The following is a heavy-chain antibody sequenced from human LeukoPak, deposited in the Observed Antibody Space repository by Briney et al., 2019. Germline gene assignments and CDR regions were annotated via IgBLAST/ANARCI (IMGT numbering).Heavy chain of an antibody. CDR2: MYYSGST. CDR3: AREGMIATGREPAEI. V-gene: IGHV4-59*01. D-gene: IGHD3-22*01. CDR1: GGSISSSY. Sequence: TSETLSLTCSVSGGSISSSYWSWIRQAPGKGLEWIGQMYYSGSTNYNPSLKSRVTMSVDTSKNQFSLKLTSVTAADTAEYYCAREGMIATGREPAEIWGQGTMVTVSS. J-gene: IGHJ3*02.